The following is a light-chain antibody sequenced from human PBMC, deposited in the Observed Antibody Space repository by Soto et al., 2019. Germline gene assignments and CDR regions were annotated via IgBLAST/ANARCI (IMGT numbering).Light chain of an antibody. V-gene: IGKV3-20*01. CDR1: QSVSNNY. Sequence: EVVLTQSPGTLSLSPGERATLSCRASQSVSNNYLAWYQQKPGQAPRLVIFGSSDRATGIPDRFSGSGSGTDFTLTIGRLEPEDFAVYYCQQYGRSPPYTFGQGTKLEIK. CDR3: QQYGRSPPYT. CDR2: GSS. J-gene: IGKJ2*01.